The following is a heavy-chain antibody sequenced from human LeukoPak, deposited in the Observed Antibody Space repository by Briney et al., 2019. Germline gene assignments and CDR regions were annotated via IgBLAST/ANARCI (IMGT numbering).Heavy chain of an antibody. J-gene: IGHJ4*02. CDR1: GFTFSSYA. Sequence: GGSLRLSCAASGFTFSSYAMSWVRQAPGKGLEWVSAISGSGGSTYYADSVKGRFTISRDNSKNTLYLQMNSLRAEDTAVYYCAKAQYSYGYGSGGYRGQGTLVTVSS. D-gene: IGHD5-18*01. CDR3: AKAQYSYGYGSGGY. CDR2: ISGSGGST. V-gene: IGHV3-23*01.